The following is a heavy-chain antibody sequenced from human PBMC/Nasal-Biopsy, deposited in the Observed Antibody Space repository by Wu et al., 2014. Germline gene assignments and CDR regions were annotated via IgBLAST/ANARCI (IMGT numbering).Heavy chain of an antibody. J-gene: IGHJ6*02. CDR1: GNTFTRSY. CDR2: IHQTAGST. CDR3: ASSGISAPGMTPDMNV. Sequence: VKVSCKASGNTFTRSYMHWVRQAPGQGLEWMGLIHQTAGSTNYQQMFQGRVTMTTDTSTATVYMELSRLGSEDTAVYYCASSGISAPGMTPDMNVWGQGTTVTVSS. D-gene: IGHD6-13*01. V-gene: IGHV1-46*01.